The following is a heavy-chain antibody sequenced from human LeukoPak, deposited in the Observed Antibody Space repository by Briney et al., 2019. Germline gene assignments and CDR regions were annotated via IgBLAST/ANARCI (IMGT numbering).Heavy chain of an antibody. Sequence: GGSLRLSCAASGFTFSSYATSWARQAPGRGLEWVSAISGSGGSTYYADSVKGRFTISRDNSKNTLYLQMNSLRAEDTAVYYCAKDRGSGSYFDYWGQGTLVTVSS. D-gene: IGHD3-10*01. CDR2: ISGSGGST. CDR1: GFTFSSYA. V-gene: IGHV3-23*01. CDR3: AKDRGSGSYFDY. J-gene: IGHJ4*02.